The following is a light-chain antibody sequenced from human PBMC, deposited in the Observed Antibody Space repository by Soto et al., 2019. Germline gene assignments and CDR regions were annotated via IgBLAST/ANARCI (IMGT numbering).Light chain of an antibody. J-gene: IGLJ1*01. CDR2: EVN. V-gene: IGLV2-23*02. Sequence: QSVLTQPASVSGSPGQSITISCTGTSSVVGSYNNLVSWYQQHPGKAPKAMIYEVNKRPSGVSNRFSGSKSGNTASLTISGLQAEDEADYYCCSYTHGNTFFGSGTKVTVL. CDR1: SSVVGSYNNL. CDR3: CSYTHGNTF.